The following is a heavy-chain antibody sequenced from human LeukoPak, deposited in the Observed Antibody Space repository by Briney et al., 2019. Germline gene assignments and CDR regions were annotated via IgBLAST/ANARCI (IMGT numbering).Heavy chain of an antibody. CDR3: ARGDSGSYYFDY. CDR2: IRSSGSTI. V-gene: IGHV3-48*03. CDR1: GFTFSSYE. Sequence: GGSLRLSCAASGFTFSSYEMNWVRQAPGKGLEWVSYIRSSGSTIYYADSVKGRFPISRDNAKNSLYLQMNSLRAEDTAVYYCARGDSGSYYFDYWGQGTLVTVSS. D-gene: IGHD1-26*01. J-gene: IGHJ4*02.